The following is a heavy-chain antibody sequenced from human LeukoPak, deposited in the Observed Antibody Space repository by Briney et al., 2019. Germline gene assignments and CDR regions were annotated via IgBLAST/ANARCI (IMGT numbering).Heavy chain of an antibody. J-gene: IGHJ6*03. CDR3: AKALQLGAASRSSLTMDV. CDR1: GFTVSSNY. V-gene: IGHV3-66*01. D-gene: IGHD2-15*01. Sequence: PGGSLRLSCAASGFTVSSNYMSWVRQAPGKGLEWVSVIYSGGSTYYADSVKGRFTISRDNSKNTLYLQMNSLRAEDTAVYYCAKALQLGAASRSSLTMDVWGKGTTVTVSS. CDR2: IYSGGST.